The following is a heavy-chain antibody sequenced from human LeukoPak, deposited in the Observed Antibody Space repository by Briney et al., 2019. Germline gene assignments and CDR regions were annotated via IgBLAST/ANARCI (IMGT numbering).Heavy chain of an antibody. CDR2: LSYEGSNK. J-gene: IGHJ4*02. CDR3: ATGRYYCNSSGYPEFDY. D-gene: IGHD3-22*01. V-gene: IGHV3-30*03. CDR1: GFTFSCYG. Sequence: GGSLRLSCAASGFTFSCYGMHWVRQAPGKGPEWVAALSYEGSNKFYADSVKGRFTNSRDNSKNTLYLQMNGLRDEDTAVYYCATGRYYCNSSGYPEFDYWGQGTLVTVSS.